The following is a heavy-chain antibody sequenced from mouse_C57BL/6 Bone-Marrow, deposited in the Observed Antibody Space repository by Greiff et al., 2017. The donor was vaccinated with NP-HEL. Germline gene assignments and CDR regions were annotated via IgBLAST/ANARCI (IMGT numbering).Heavy chain of an antibody. CDR1: GFSFNTYA. Sequence: EVQGVESGGGLVQPKGSLKLSCAASGFSFNTYAMNWVRQAPGKGLEWVARIRSKSNNYATYYADSVKDRFTISRDDSESMLYLQMNNLKTEDTAMYYCVRPYDYEDYAMDYWGQGTSVTVSS. CDR2: IRSKSNNYAT. J-gene: IGHJ4*01. D-gene: IGHD2-4*01. V-gene: IGHV10-1*01. CDR3: VRPYDYEDYAMDY.